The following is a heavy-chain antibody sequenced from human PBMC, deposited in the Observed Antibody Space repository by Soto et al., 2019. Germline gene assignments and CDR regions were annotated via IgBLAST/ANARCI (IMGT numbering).Heavy chain of an antibody. CDR1: GFTFSDYA. CDR2: VGGSDDDK. J-gene: IGHJ3*02. Sequence: EVQLLESGGGVVQPGGSLRLSCAASGFTFSDYAMSWFRQNPGKGLQWVSGVGGSDDDKHYADSERGRFIVSRDNSKNTLYLKMNSLRADDTALYYCAKAATSFNGVWYPFDMWGQGQEVIVSS. D-gene: IGHD2-8*01. V-gene: IGHV3-23*01. CDR3: AKAATSFNGVWYPFDM.